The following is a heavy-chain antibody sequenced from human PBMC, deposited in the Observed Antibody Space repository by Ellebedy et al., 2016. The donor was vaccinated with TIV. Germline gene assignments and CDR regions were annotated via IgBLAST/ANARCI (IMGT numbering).Heavy chain of an antibody. Sequence: GESLKISCAASGFTFSSYGMHWVRQAPGKGLEWVAVISYDGSNKYYADSVKGRLTISRDNSKNTLYLQMNSLRAEDTAVYYCASPASRLDYWGQGTLVTVSS. J-gene: IGHJ4*02. CDR2: ISYDGSNK. D-gene: IGHD2-21*02. V-gene: IGHV3-30*03. CDR3: ASPASRLDY. CDR1: GFTFSSYG.